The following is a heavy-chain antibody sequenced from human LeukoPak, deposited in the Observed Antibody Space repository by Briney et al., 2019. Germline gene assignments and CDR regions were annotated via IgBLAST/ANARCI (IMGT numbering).Heavy chain of an antibody. V-gene: IGHV3-21*01. J-gene: IGHJ4*02. CDR3: ARERIYYDFWSGYPSPLDY. Sequence: PGGSLRLSCAASGFTFSSYSMNWVRQAPGKGLEWVSYISSSSSYIYYADSVKGRFTISRDNAKNSLYLQMNSLRAEDTAVYYCARERIYYDFWSGYPSPLDYWGQGTLVTVSS. CDR1: GFTFSSYS. D-gene: IGHD3-3*01. CDR2: ISSSSSYI.